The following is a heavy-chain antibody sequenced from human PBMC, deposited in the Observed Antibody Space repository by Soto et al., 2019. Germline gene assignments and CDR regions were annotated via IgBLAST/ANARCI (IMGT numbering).Heavy chain of an antibody. D-gene: IGHD1-26*01. V-gene: IGHV4-39*01. Sequence: QLQLQESGPGLVKPSETLSLTCTVSGGSISSSNYYWGWIRQPPGKGLEWIGTIYYSGSTYYKPSLKSRVTISVDTSKNQFSLKLSSVTAADTAVYYCARRRSGSYFAYWGQGTLVTVSS. CDR2: IYYSGST. CDR1: GGSISSSNYY. CDR3: ARRRSGSYFAY. J-gene: IGHJ4*02.